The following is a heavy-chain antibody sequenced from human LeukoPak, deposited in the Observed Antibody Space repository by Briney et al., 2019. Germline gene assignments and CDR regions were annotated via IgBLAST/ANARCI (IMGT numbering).Heavy chain of an antibody. D-gene: IGHD5-12*01. V-gene: IGHV3-21*01. CDR1: GFSFSSYS. CDR2: ISSSSSYI. Sequence: GGSLRLSCAASGFSFSSYSMNWVRQAPGKGLEWVSSISSSSSYIYYADSVKGRFTISRDNAKNSLYLQMNSLRAEDTAVYYCASAQYSGYLDYWGQGTLVTVSS. CDR3: ASAQYSGYLDY. J-gene: IGHJ4*02.